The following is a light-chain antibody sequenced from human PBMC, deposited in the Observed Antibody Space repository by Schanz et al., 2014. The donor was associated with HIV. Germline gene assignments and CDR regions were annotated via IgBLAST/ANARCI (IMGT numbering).Light chain of an antibody. CDR1: QGISSY. J-gene: IGKJ3*01. V-gene: IGKV1-8*01. CDR2: AAS. Sequence: IQMTQSPSSFSASTGDRVTITCRASQGISSYLAWYQQKPGKAPKLLIYAASTLQSGVPSRFSGSGSGTDFTLTISCLQSEDFATYYCQQYYSYPPFTFGPGTKVDIK. CDR3: QQYYSYPPFT.